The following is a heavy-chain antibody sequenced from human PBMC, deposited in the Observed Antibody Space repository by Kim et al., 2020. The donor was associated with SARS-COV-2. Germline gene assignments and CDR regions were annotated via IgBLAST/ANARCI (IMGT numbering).Heavy chain of an antibody. D-gene: IGHD2-15*01. Sequence: GGSLRLSCAASGFTFSSYWMHWVRQAPGKGLVWVSRINSDGSSTSYADSVKGRFTISRDNAKNTLYLQMNSLRAEDTAVYYCARGGRTVVVVAAELIDYWGQGTLVTVSS. CDR3: ARGGRTVVVVAAELIDY. J-gene: IGHJ4*02. V-gene: IGHV3-74*01. CDR2: INSDGSST. CDR1: GFTFSSYW.